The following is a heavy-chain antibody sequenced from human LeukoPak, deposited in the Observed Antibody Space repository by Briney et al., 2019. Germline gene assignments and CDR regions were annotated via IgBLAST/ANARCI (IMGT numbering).Heavy chain of an antibody. D-gene: IGHD2-8*01. V-gene: IGHV4-34*01. CDR1: GGSFSGYY. CDR2: INPSGGT. Sequence: PSETLSLTCAVYGGSFSGYYRNWIRQPPGKGLEWIGEINPSGGTKNNPSLKSRVSISVDMSKKRFSLKLSSVTAADTAVYYCARGGSMYGMADWGQGTTVTVSS. CDR3: ARGGSMYGMAD. J-gene: IGHJ6*02.